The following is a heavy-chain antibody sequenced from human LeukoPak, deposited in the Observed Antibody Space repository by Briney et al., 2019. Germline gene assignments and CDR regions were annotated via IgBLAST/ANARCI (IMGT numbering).Heavy chain of an antibody. CDR3: ARQLYVSGSYYAPMDV. J-gene: IGHJ6*03. V-gene: IGHV4-39*01. CDR1: GGSISSSSYF. Sequence: MPSETLSLTCSVSGGSISSSSYFWGWIRQPPGKGLEWIASVHYSGSTYQNPSLKSRLTISIDTSKNQSSLKLSSVTAADTAVYFCARQLYVSGSYYAPMDVWGKGTTVTISS. CDR2: VHYSGST. D-gene: IGHD3-10*01.